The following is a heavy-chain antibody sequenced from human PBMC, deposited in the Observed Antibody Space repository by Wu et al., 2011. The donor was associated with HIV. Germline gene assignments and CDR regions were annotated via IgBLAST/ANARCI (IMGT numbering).Heavy chain of an antibody. CDR3: ARHSTRGLWFGESLPRYYYYYGMDV. V-gene: IGHV1-69*05. CDR2: ILPVLHST. CDR1: GDTFSSFA. Sequence: QVQLMQSGADVKKPGSSVKISCGASGGASGDTFSSFAFSWVRQAPGQGLEWLGAILPVLHSTKYADNFEDRITIYTDAVTKTVNMELSSLRSEDTAVYYCARHSTRGLWFGESLPRYYYYYGMDVWGQGTTVTGLL. D-gene: IGHD3-10*01. J-gene: IGHJ6*02.